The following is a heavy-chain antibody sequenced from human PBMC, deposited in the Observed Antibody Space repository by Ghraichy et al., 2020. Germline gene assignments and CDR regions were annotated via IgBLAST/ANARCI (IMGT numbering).Heavy chain of an antibody. CDR3: ARDTRYTNFD. V-gene: IGHV3-69-1*02. D-gene: IGHD5-24*01. Sequence: GGSLRLSCAASGFTFSDYSMNWVRQAPGKGLEWVSGINKGSTRVYYTDSVKGRFTISRDNAKNSLFLQMDDLRVEDTAFYYCARDTRYTNFDWGQGVLVTVSS. CDR2: INKGSTRV. CDR1: GFTFSDYS. J-gene: IGHJ4*02.